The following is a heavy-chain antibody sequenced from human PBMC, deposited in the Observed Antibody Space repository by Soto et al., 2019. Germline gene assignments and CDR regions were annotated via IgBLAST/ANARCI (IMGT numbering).Heavy chain of an antibody. CDR1: GYSFTDYW. J-gene: IGHJ6*02. V-gene: IGHV5-51*01. D-gene: IGHD6-19*01. CDR3: ARQTTGWFGMDV. Sequence: GASLKSSCKVAGYSFTDYWSGRVRQMPGKGLEWMGIIYPGDSGARYSPSFQGQVSISADKSVNTAYLQWGSLKASDTAMYYCARQTTGWFGMDVWGQGTTVTVSS. CDR2: IYPGDSGA.